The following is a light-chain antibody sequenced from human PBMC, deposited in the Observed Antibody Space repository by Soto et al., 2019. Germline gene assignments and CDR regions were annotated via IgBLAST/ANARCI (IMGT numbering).Light chain of an antibody. CDR3: CSYAGSTTWE. CDR1: SSDVGSYNL. J-gene: IGLJ3*02. V-gene: IGLV2-23*01. Sequence: QSVLTQPASVSGSHGQSITISCTGTSSDVGSYNLVSWYQQHSGNAPKLMIYEASKRPSGISDRFSGSKSGNTASLTISGLQAEDEADYYCCSYAGSTTWEFGGGTKLTVL. CDR2: EAS.